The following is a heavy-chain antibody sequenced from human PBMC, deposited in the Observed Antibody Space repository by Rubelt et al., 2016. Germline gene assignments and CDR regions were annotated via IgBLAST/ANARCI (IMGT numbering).Heavy chain of an antibody. CDR2: IYYSGST. D-gene: IGHD3-22*01. J-gene: IGHJ4*02. CDR1: GGSISAYY. Sequence: QVQLQESGPGLVKPSETLSLTCTVSGGSISAYYCSWIRQPPGKGLEWIGYIYYSGSTSYNPSLKSRVTISVDTSKNQFSLKLTSVTAADTAVYYCARHGEIADDSYGYYYFDYWGQGAPVTVSS. CDR3: ARHGEIADDSYGYYYFDY. V-gene: IGHV4-59*08.